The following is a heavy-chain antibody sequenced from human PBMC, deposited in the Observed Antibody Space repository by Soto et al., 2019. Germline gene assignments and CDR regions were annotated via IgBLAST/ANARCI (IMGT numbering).Heavy chain of an antibody. CDR2: IIPIFGTA. CDR3: ARVAVAELSIVGAYGYYFDY. V-gene: IGHV1-69*01. D-gene: IGHD1-26*01. CDR1: GGTFSSYA. Sequence: QVQLVQSGAEVKKPGSSVKVSCKASGGTFSSYAISWVRQAPGQGLEWMGGIIPIFGTANYAQKFQGRVTITADESTSTAYMELGSLRSEDTAVYYCARVAVAELSIVGAYGYYFDYWGQGTLVTVSS. J-gene: IGHJ4*02.